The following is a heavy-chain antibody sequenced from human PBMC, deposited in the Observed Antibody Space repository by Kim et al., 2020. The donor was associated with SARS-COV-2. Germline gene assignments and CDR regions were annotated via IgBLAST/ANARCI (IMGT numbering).Heavy chain of an antibody. Sequence: QKFQGRVTMTRDTSTSTVYMELSSLRSEDTAVYYCARSYYDILTGYSFDYWGQGTLVTVSS. CDR3: ARSYYDILTGYSFDY. V-gene: IGHV1-46*01. D-gene: IGHD3-9*01. J-gene: IGHJ4*02.